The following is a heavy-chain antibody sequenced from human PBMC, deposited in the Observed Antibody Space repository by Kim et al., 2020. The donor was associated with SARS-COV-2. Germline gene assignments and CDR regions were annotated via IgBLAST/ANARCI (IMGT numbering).Heavy chain of an antibody. D-gene: IGHD6-19*01. Sequence: GGSLRLSCAASGFTFSSYGMHWVRQAPGKGLEWVAVISYDGSNKYYADSVKGRFTISRDNSKNTLYLQMNSLRAEDTAVYYCAKDSDYRLNRHAVAGTDWGQGTLVTVSS. CDR3: AKDSDYRLNRHAVAGTD. J-gene: IGHJ4*02. CDR2: ISYDGSNK. V-gene: IGHV3-30*18. CDR1: GFTFSSYG.